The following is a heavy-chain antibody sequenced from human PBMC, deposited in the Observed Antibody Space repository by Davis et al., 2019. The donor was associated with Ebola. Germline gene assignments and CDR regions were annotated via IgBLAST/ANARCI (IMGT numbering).Heavy chain of an antibody. J-gene: IGHJ6*02. CDR2: INPHSGGT. V-gene: IGHV1-2*04. Sequence: ASVKVSCKASGYTFTGYFMHWVRQAPGQGLEWMGWINPHSGGTSYAQKFQGWVTMTRDTSISTAYMELSRLRPDDTAVYYCARGRGRLNFYYYGMDVWGQGSTVTVSS. CDR3: ARGRGRLNFYYYGMDV. CDR1: GYTFTGYF.